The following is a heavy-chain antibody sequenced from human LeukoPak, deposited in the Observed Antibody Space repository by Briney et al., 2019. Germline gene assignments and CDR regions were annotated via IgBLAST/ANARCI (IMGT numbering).Heavy chain of an antibody. D-gene: IGHD6-13*01. CDR3: ARDRAAGWRDYSSSWTEWFDP. Sequence: GGSLRLSCAASGFTFSSYWMHWVRQAPGKGLVWVSRINSDGSSTSYADSVKGRFTISRDNAKNTLYLQMNSLRAEDTAVYYCARDRAAGWRDYSSSWTEWFDPWGQGTLVTVSS. V-gene: IGHV3-74*01. CDR1: GFTFSSYW. CDR2: INSDGSST. J-gene: IGHJ5*02.